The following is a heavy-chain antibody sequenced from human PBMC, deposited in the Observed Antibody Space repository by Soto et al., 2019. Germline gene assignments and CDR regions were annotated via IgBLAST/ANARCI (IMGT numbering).Heavy chain of an antibody. J-gene: IGHJ6*02. CDR3: AKDNWTMDTAIVISYGMDV. D-gene: IGHD5-18*01. CDR2: SSWDGGST. Sequence: GGSRRLACAASGFTFDDYTMHWVRQAPGKGLEWVSLSSWDGGSTYYADSVKGRFSISRDNSKNSLYLQMNRLRTEDTALYYCAKDNWTMDTAIVISYGMDVWGQGTTVTVPS. V-gene: IGHV3-43*01. CDR1: GFTFDDYT.